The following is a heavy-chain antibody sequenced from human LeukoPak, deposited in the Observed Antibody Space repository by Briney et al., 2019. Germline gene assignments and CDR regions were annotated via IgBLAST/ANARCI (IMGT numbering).Heavy chain of an antibody. CDR1: GFTFSSYA. CDR2: IYYRGNT. J-gene: IGHJ4*02. D-gene: IGHD1-1*01. Sequence: GSLRLSCAASGFTFSSYAMSWIRQPPGKGLEWIGYIYYRGNTNYNPSLKSRVTMAVDTSKNQFSLKVSSVTAADTAVYYCARAGNNWSFDYWGQGTLVTVSS. V-gene: IGHV4-59*01. CDR3: ARAGNNWSFDY.